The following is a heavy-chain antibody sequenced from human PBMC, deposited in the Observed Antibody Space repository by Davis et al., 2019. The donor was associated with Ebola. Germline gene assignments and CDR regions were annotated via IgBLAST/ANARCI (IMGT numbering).Heavy chain of an antibody. CDR2: ISYDGSNK. J-gene: IGHJ4*02. CDR3: ARQRWLQLWYFDY. Sequence: GESLKISCAASGFTFSSYGMHWVRQAPGKGLEWVAVISYDGSNKYYADSVKCRFTISRDNSKNTLYLQMNSLRAEDTAVYYCARQRWLQLWYFDYWGQGTLVTVSS. D-gene: IGHD5-24*01. CDR1: GFTFSSYG. V-gene: IGHV3-30*03.